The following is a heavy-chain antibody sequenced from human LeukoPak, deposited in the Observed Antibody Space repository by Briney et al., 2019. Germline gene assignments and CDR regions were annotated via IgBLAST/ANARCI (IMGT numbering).Heavy chain of an antibody. V-gene: IGHV1-69*05. CDR2: IIPIFGTA. Sequence: GASVKVSCKASGGTFSSYAISWVRQAPGQGHEWMGGIIPIFGTANYAQKFQGRVTITTDESTSTAYMELSSLRSEDTAVYYCARRRDSSSWYPYDYWGQGTLVTVSS. CDR3: ARRRDSSSWYPYDY. J-gene: IGHJ4*02. CDR1: GGTFSSYA. D-gene: IGHD6-13*01.